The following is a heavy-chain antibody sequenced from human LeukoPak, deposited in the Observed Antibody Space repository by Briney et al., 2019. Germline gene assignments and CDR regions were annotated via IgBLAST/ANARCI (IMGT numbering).Heavy chain of an antibody. J-gene: IGHJ4*02. CDR2: ISYDGSNK. Sequence: GGSLRLSCAVSGFTFNIYAMHWVRQAPGKGLEWVAVISYDGSNKYYADSVKGRFTISRDNSKNTLYLQMNSLRAEDTAVYYCAKCQGTIRRVLDYWGQGTLVTVSS. CDR3: AKCQGTIRRVLDY. CDR1: GFTFNIYA. D-gene: IGHD3-9*01. V-gene: IGHV3-30-3*02.